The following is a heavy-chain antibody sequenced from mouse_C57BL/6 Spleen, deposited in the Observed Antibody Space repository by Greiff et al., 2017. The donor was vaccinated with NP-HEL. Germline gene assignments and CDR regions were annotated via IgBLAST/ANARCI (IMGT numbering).Heavy chain of an antibody. J-gene: IGHJ4*01. D-gene: IGHD1-1*01. CDR1: GYTFTSYW. CDR2: IDPNSGGT. Sequence: QVQLQQPGAELVKPGASVKLSCKASGYTFTSYWMHWVKQRPGRGLEWIGRIDPNSGGTKYNEKFKSTATLTVDKPASTAYMQLSSLTSEDSAVYYCAREDYGSSPYAMDYWGQGTSVTVSS. CDR3: AREDYGSSPYAMDY. V-gene: IGHV1-72*01.